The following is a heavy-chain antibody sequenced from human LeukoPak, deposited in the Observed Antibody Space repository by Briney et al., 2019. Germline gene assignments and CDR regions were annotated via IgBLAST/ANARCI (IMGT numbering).Heavy chain of an antibody. V-gene: IGHV3-49*03. D-gene: IGHD3-3*01. CDR2: IRTKTYAEAT. CDR3: SRGLRFPDV. CDR1: GYTFGDYA. J-gene: IGHJ6*04. Sequence: GGSLRLSCTVSGYTFGDYALTWFRQAPGKGLEWVGFIRTKTYAEATEHAASVKGRFTFSRDDSNSIAHLQMNSLKIEDTAVYYCSRGLRFPDVWGKGTTVTVSS.